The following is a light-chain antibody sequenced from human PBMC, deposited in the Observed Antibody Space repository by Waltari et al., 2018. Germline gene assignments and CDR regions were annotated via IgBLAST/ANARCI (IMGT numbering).Light chain of an antibody. CDR3: TSYTRSNTWV. CDR1: SSDIGDYNF. J-gene: IGLJ3*02. Sequence: QSALTQPASVSGSPGQSITISCTGTSSDIGDYNFVSWYQQFPGKAPKLMIYEVSNRPLGVANRFSCSKSGNTASLTISGLQAEDEADYYCTSYTRSNTWVFGGGTKVTVL. V-gene: IGLV2-14*01. CDR2: EVS.